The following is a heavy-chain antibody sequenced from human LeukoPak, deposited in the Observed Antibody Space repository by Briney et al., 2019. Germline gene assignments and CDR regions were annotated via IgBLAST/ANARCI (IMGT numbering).Heavy chain of an antibody. CDR2: IYYSGST. CDR1: GGSISSGDYY. Sequence: SETLSLTCTVSGGSISSGDYYWSWIRQPPGTGLEWIGYIYYSGSTYYNPSLKSRVTISVDTSKNQFSLKLSSVTAADTAVYYCARANWNYVYGMDVWGQGTTVTVSS. CDR3: ARANWNYVYGMDV. V-gene: IGHV4-30-4*01. D-gene: IGHD1-7*01. J-gene: IGHJ6*02.